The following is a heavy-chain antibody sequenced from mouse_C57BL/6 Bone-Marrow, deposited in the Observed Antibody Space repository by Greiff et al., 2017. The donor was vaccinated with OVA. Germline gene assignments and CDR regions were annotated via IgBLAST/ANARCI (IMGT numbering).Heavy chain of an antibody. CDR3: ASGAELPFAY. D-gene: IGHD2-1*01. V-gene: IGHV1-69*01. Sequence: QVQLQQPGAELVMPGASVKLSCRASGYTFTSYWMHWVKQRPGQGLEWIGEIDPSDSYTNYNQKFKGKSTLTVDKSSSTAYMQLSSLTSEDSAVYYCASGAELPFAYWGQGTLVTVSA. J-gene: IGHJ3*01. CDR1: GYTFTSYW. CDR2: IDPSDSYT.